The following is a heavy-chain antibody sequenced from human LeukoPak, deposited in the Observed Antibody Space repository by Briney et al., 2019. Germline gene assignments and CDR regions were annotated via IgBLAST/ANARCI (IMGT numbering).Heavy chain of an antibody. V-gene: IGHV1-69*05. Sequence: SVKVSCXASGGTFNSFAISWVRQAPGQGLVWVGRIIPMFGITNSTQKLQGRIAITTDESTSTAYMELSSLTSEDTAVYYCARENSWIRPYMDVWGKGTTVTVSS. CDR3: ARENSWIRPYMDV. D-gene: IGHD5-12*01. CDR1: GGTFNSFA. J-gene: IGHJ6*03. CDR2: IIPMFGIT.